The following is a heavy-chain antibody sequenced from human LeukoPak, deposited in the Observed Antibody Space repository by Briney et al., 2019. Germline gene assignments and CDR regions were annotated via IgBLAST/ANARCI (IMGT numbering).Heavy chain of an antibody. D-gene: IGHD6-13*01. CDR3: VRGQATAWGLDY. CDR1: GFTFSSYA. CDR2: IRYDASNQ. J-gene: IGHJ4*02. V-gene: IGHV3-33*08. Sequence: GGSLRLSCAASGFTFSSYAMSWVRQAPGKGLEWVAFIRYDASNQYYADSVKGRFTISRDNSKNTLYLQMNSLRAEDTALYYCVRGQATAWGLDYWGQGTLVPVSS.